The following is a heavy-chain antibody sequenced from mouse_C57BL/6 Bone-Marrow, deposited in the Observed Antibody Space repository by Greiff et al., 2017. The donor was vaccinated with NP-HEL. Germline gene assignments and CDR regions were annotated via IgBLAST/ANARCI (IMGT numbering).Heavy chain of an antibody. CDR1: GYTFTDYE. Sequence: VQLQQSGAELVRPGASVTLSCKASGYTFTDYEMHWVKQTPVHGLEWIGAIDPETGGTAYNQKFTGKAILTADKSSSTAYMELRSLTSEDSAVYYCTRSTTVVAPDYWGQGTTLTVSS. CDR2: IDPETGGT. J-gene: IGHJ2*01. CDR3: TRSTTVVAPDY. D-gene: IGHD1-1*01. V-gene: IGHV1-15*01.